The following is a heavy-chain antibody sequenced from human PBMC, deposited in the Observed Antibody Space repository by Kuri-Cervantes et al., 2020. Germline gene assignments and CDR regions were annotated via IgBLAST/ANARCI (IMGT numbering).Heavy chain of an antibody. CDR2: INWNGGTT. CDR3: AREERSRDYWYFDL. V-gene: IGHV3-20*04. Sequence: GESLKISCAASEFTFDDSVMTWVRLIPGKGLEWVSGINWNGGTTSYADSVKGRFTISRDNAKNSLYLQMNSLRVEDTAFYFCAREERSRDYWYFDLWGRGTLVTVSS. J-gene: IGHJ2*01. CDR1: EFTFDDSV.